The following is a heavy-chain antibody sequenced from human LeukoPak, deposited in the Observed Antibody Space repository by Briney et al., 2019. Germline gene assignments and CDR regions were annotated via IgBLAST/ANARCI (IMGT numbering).Heavy chain of an antibody. V-gene: IGHV4-39*07. CDR2: IYHSGST. J-gene: IGHJ4*02. CDR3: ARLVIPGDSGFSY. Sequence: PSETLSLTCTVSGGSISSSSYYWGWIRQPPGKGLEWIGNIYHSGSTYYKPSLKSRVTISVDTSKNQFSLKLNSVTAADTAVYYCARLVIPGDSGFSYWGQGTLVTVSS. D-gene: IGHD3-22*01. CDR1: GGSISSSSYY.